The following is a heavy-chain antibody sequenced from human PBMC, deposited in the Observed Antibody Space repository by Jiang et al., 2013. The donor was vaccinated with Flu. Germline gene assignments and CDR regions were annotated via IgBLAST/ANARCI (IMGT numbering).Heavy chain of an antibody. D-gene: IGHD6-25*01. Sequence: SWVRQMPGKGLEWMGGLILRDSYTNYSPSFQGHVTISADKSISTAYLQWSSLKASDAAMYYCARHKRFQTDAFDIWGQGTMVTVSS. CDR3: ARHKRFQTDAFDI. V-gene: IGHV5-10-1*01. J-gene: IGHJ3*02. CDR2: LILRDSYT.